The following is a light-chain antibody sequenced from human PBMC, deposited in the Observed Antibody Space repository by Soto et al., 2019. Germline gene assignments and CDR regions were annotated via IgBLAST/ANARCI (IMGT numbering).Light chain of an antibody. CDR2: EVN. Sequence: QSALTQPASVSGSPGQSITISCTGTSSDVAFYNHVSWYQQHPGKAPKLLIYEVNNRPSGVSHRFSGSKSGNTASLTISGLQAEDEADYYCISYTVSRSYVFGTGTKVTVL. CDR3: ISYTVSRSYV. J-gene: IGLJ1*01. V-gene: IGLV2-14*01. CDR1: SSDVAFYNH.